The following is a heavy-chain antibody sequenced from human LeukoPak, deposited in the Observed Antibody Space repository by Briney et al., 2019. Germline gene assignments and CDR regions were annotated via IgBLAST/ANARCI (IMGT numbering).Heavy chain of an antibody. CDR1: GYSFTSYW. CDR2: IYPGDSDT. V-gene: IGHV5-51*01. CDR3: AREGPGFFDF. Sequence: GESPKISCKGSGYSFTSYWIGWVRQMPGKGLEWMGIIYPGDSDTRYSPSFQGQVTISADKSITSAYLQWSSLKASDSAMYYCAREGPGFFDFWGQGTMVSVSS. J-gene: IGHJ3*01.